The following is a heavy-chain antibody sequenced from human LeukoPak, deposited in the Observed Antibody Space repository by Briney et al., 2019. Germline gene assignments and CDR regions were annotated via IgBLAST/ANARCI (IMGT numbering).Heavy chain of an antibody. J-gene: IGHJ4*02. Sequence: GGSLRLSCAASGFTFSDYYMSWIRQAPGKGLEWVSYISSSSSYTNYADSVKGRFTISRDNSKNTLYLQMNSLRAEDTAVYYCAKEFYSGSGSSHFDYWGQGTLVTVSS. CDR3: AKEFYSGSGSSHFDY. D-gene: IGHD3-10*01. CDR2: ISSSSSYT. V-gene: IGHV3-11*06. CDR1: GFTFSDYY.